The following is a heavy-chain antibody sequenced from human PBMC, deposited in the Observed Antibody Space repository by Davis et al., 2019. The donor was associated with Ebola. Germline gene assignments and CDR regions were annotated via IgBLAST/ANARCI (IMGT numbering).Heavy chain of an antibody. D-gene: IGHD5-12*01. CDR1: GYTFTSYY. Sequence: AVSVKVSCKASGYTFTSYYMHWVRQAPGQGLEWMGIINPSGDSTSYAQKFQGRVTMTRDTSTSTVYMELSSLRSEDTALYYCTTPGGQDSGYDVFDIWGQGTMVTVSS. CDR2: INPSGDST. V-gene: IGHV1-46*03. CDR3: TTPGGQDSGYDVFDI. J-gene: IGHJ3*02.